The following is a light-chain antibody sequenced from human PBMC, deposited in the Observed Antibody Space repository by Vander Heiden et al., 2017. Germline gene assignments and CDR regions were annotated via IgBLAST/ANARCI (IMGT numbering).Light chain of an antibody. CDR1: SSNIGAGYD. J-gene: IGLJ2*01. Sequence: SVLTQPPSVSGAPGQRVTISCSGSSSNIGAGYDVHWYQHLPGTAPKLITYSSNNRPSEVPDRFSGSKSGAPASLTITGLQAADEAYYYCLSYDNGMTASAFGGGTKTDRP. V-gene: IGLV1-40*01. CDR3: LSYDNGMTASA. CDR2: SSN.